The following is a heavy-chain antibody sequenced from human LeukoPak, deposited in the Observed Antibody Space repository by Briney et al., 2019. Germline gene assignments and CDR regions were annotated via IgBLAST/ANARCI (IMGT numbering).Heavy chain of an antibody. CDR2: IYTSGST. D-gene: IGHD2-2*01. J-gene: IGHJ6*03. Sequence: SQTLSLTCTVSGGSISSYYWSWIRQPAGKGLEWIGRIYTSGSTNYNPSLKSRVTISVDTSKNQFSLKLSSVTAADTAVYYCAREPIVVVPAATAYYYYYYMDVWGKGTTVTVSS. CDR3: AREPIVVVPAATAYYYYYYMDV. CDR1: GGSISSYY. V-gene: IGHV4-4*07.